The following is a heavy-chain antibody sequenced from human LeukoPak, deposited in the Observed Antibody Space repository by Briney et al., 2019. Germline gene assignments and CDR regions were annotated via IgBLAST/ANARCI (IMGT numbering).Heavy chain of an antibody. CDR3: ARDSRSGSYRY. J-gene: IGHJ4*02. CDR1: GFTFSSYV. V-gene: IGHV3-21*01. D-gene: IGHD3-10*01. CDR2: ISSSSSYI. Sequence: GGSLRLSCAASGFTFSSYVMHWVRQAPGKGLEWVSSISSSSSYIYYADSVKGRFTISRDNAKNSLYLQMNSLRAEDTAVYYCARDSRSGSYRYWGQGTLVTVSS.